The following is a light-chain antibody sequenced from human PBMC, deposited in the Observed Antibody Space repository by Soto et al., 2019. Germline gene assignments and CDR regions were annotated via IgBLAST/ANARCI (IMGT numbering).Light chain of an antibody. CDR3: QRYDSSPSWT. Sequence: DIVMTQSPASLSVSPGETATLACRASHSISSNLACYQYKPGQAHRLIIYGPCTRATGIPDRFSGSGSGTDFTLTISRLELEDLAVYYCQRYDSSPSWTFGQGTKVDIK. V-gene: IGKV3D-15*01. CDR1: HSISSN. CDR2: GPC. J-gene: IGKJ1*01.